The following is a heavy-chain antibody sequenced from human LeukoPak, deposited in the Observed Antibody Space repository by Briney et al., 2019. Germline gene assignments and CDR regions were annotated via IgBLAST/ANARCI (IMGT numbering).Heavy chain of an antibody. CDR3: ARVFSYDYGDYGDFDI. J-gene: IGHJ3*02. CDR2: INTNTGNP. V-gene: IGHV7-4-1*02. Sequence: ASVKVSCKASGYTFTSYAMNWVRQAPGQGLEWMGWINTNTGNPTCAQGFTGRFVFSLDTSVSTAYLQISSLKAEDTAVYYCARVFSYDYGDYGDFDIWGQGTMVTVSS. D-gene: IGHD4-17*01. CDR1: GYTFTSYA.